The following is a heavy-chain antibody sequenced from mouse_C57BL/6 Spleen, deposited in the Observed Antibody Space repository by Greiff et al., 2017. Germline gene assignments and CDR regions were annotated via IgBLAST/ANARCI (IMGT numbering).Heavy chain of an antibody. CDR3: ERWEDGWSLNSFDY. V-gene: IGHV1-53*01. D-gene: IGHD2-3*01. CDR2: INPSNGGP. CDR1: GYTFTSYW. J-gene: IGHJ2*01. Sequence: QVQLQQPGTELVKPGASVKLSCKASGYTFTSYWMHWVTQRPGHGLEWIGNINPSNGGPNYNEQFKSKATLTVDKSSSAGYMQLSSLTSENSRVYYCERWEDGWSLNSFDYWGQGTTLTVSS.